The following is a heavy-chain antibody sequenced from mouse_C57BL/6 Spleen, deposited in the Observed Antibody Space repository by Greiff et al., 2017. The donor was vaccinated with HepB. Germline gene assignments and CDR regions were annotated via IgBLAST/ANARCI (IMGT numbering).Heavy chain of an antibody. CDR1: GFTFSDYG. Sequence: EVKLMESGGGLVKPGGSLKLSCAASGFTFSDYGMHWVRQAPEKGLEWVAYISSGSSTIYYADTVKGRFTISRDNAKNTLFLQMTSLRSEDTAMYYCARSGGYYCFDYWGQGTTLTVSS. V-gene: IGHV5-17*01. CDR3: ARSGGYYCFDY. CDR2: ISSGSSTI. D-gene: IGHD2-3*01. J-gene: IGHJ2*01.